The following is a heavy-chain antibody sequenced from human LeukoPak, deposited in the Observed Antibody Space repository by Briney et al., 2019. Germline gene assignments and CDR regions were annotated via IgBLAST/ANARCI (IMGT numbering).Heavy chain of an antibody. Sequence: PGGSLRLSCAASGFTFSSYSMNWVRQAPGKGLEWVSSISSSSSCIYYADSVKGRFTISRDNAKNSLYLQMNSLRAEDTAVYYCASRYCSGGSCYRDDYWGQGTLVTVSS. V-gene: IGHV3-21*01. CDR1: GFTFSSYS. CDR2: ISSSSSCI. J-gene: IGHJ4*02. D-gene: IGHD2-15*01. CDR3: ASRYCSGGSCYRDDY.